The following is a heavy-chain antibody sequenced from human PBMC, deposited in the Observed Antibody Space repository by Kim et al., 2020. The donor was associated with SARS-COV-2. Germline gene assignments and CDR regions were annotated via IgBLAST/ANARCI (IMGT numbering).Heavy chain of an antibody. CDR3: ARDAGGATVYYFDY. CDR2: IYYSGST. J-gene: IGHJ4*02. D-gene: IGHD1-26*01. V-gene: IGHV4-39*07. Sequence: SETLSLTCTVSGGSISSSSYYWGWIRQPPGKGLEWIGSIYYSGSTYYNPSLKSRVTISVDTSKNQFSLKLSSVTAADTAVYYCARDAGGATVYYFDYWGQGTLVTVSS. CDR1: GGSISSSSYY.